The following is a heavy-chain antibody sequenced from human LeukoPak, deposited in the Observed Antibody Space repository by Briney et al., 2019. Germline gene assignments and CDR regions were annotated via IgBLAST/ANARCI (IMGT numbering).Heavy chain of an antibody. CDR3: ARLRPDYGELHFDY. J-gene: IGHJ4*02. CDR1: GYTFTSYD. CDR2: MNPNSGNT. V-gene: IGHV1-8*01. Sequence: ASVKVSYKASGYTFTSYDINWVRQATGQGLEWMGWMNPNSGNTGYAQKFQGRVTMTRNTSISTAYMELSSLRSEDTAVYYCARLRPDYGELHFDYWGQGTLVTVSS. D-gene: IGHD4-17*01.